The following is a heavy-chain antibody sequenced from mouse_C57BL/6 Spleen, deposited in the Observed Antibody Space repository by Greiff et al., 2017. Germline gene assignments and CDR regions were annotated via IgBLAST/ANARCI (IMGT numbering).Heavy chain of an antibody. CDR1: GFTFSDYY. D-gene: IGHD3-1*01. Sequence: EVHLQESEGGLVQPGSSMKLSCTASGFTFSDYYMAWVRQVPEKGLEWVANINYDGSSTYYLDSLKSRFIISRDNAKNILYLQMSSLKSEDTATYYCARDRGDGFDYWGQGTTLTVSS. J-gene: IGHJ2*01. CDR2: INYDGSST. CDR3: ARDRGDGFDY. V-gene: IGHV5-16*01.